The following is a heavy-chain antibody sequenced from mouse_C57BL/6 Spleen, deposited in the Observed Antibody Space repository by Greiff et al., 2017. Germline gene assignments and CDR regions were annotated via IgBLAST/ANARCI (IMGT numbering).Heavy chain of an antibody. CDR3: ARGGYYGSSPFAY. D-gene: IGHD1-1*01. Sequence: VQLQESGPELVKPGASVKLSCKASGYTFTSYDINWVKQRPGQGLEWIGWIYPRDGSTKYNEKFKGKATLTVDTSSSTAYMELHSLTSEDSAVYFCARGGYYGSSPFAYWGQGTLVTVSA. J-gene: IGHJ3*01. CDR1: GYTFTSYD. CDR2: IYPRDGST. V-gene: IGHV1-85*01.